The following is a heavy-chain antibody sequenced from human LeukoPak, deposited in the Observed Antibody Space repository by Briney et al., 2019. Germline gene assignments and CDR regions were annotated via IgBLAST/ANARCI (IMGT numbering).Heavy chain of an antibody. V-gene: IGHV1-69*13. CDR3: TVLRYFDWLSPKKYYYYGMDV. J-gene: IGHJ6*02. CDR1: GGTFSSYA. D-gene: IGHD3-9*01. Sequence: SVRVSCKASGGTFSSYAISWVRQAPGQGLEWMGGIIPIFGTANYAQKLQGRVTITADESTSTASMELSSLRSEDTAVSYCTVLRYFDWLSPKKYYYYGMDVWGQGTTVTVSS. CDR2: IIPIFGTA.